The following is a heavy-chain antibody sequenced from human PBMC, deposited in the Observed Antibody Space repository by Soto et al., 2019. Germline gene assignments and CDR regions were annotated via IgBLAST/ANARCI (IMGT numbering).Heavy chain of an antibody. CDR3: ASLAVADAAFDI. D-gene: IGHD6-19*01. V-gene: IGHV1-69*02. CDR2: IIPILGIA. J-gene: IGHJ3*02. Sequence: QVQLVQSGAEVKKPGSSVKVSCKASGGTFSSYTISWVRQAPGQGLEWMGRIIPILGIANYAQKFQGRVTITADTSTSTADMELGSLGAYDTAVYSCASLAVADAAFDIWGQGTMVTVSS. CDR1: GGTFSSYT.